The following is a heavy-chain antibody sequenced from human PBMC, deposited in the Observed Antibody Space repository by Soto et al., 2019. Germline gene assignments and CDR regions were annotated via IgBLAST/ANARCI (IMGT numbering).Heavy chain of an antibody. CDR1: GFTFDQYT. V-gene: IGHV3-9*01. Sequence: EVQLVESGGGLVQPGRSLRLACAASGFTFDQYTMHWVRQAPGKGLEWVSSITWHSGTIGYADSVKGRFNITRDNAKNSLYLQMNSPRGEDTALYYCAKEMITFGDFNYYYMDVWGNGTTVTVSS. CDR2: ITWHSGTI. CDR3: AKEMITFGDFNYYYMDV. D-gene: IGHD3-16*01. J-gene: IGHJ6*03.